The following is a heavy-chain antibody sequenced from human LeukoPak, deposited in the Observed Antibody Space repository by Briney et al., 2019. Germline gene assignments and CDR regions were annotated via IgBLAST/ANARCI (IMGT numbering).Heavy chain of an antibody. CDR1: GFTFGNAW. J-gene: IGHJ4*02. CDR2: IKSKTDGGTT. Sequence: PGGSLRLSCAASGFTFGNAWMSWVRQAPGKGLEWVGRIKSKTDGGTTDYAAPVKGRFTISRDDSKNTLYLQMNSLKTEDTAVYYCTTDPADGFGESHSVDYWGQGTLVTVSS. D-gene: IGHD3-10*01. CDR3: TTDPADGFGESHSVDY. V-gene: IGHV3-15*01.